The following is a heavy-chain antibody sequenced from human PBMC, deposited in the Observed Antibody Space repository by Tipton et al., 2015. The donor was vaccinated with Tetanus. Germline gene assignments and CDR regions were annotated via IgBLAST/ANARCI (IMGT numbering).Heavy chain of an antibody. Sequence: TLSLTCTVSGGSVNSGGYYWTWIRLHPRKGLEYIGYVYNSGTTYYKPSLERRVTISIHISTNQFSLSLTSVTAADTALYYCAREVYNGGFYSGVDSWGQGTLVTVSS. CDR2: VYNSGTT. CDR1: GGSVNSGGYY. J-gene: IGHJ4*02. CDR3: AREVYNGGFYSGVDS. V-gene: IGHV4-31*03. D-gene: IGHD2-21*01.